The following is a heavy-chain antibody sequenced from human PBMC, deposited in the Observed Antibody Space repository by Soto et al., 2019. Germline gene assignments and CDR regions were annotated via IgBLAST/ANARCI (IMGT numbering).Heavy chain of an antibody. D-gene: IGHD3-22*01. J-gene: IGHJ5*02. Sequence: QVHLVQSGAEVKKAGASVKVSCKASGYTFYRYGITWVRQAPGQGLEGMGWINPSNDNTNYANKFRGRVTMTTDVSTSTAHMELRSLKSDDTAVYYCARDTQQDSNGYYLEWFDPWGQGTLVTVSS. CDR1: GYTFYRYG. V-gene: IGHV1-18*01. CDR3: ARDTQQDSNGYYLEWFDP. CDR2: INPSNDNT.